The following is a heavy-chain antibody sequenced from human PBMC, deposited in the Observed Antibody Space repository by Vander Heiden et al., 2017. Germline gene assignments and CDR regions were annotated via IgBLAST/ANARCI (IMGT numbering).Heavy chain of an antibody. V-gene: IGHV1-69*10. CDR1: GGTFSSYA. Sequence: QVQLVQSGAEVKKPGSSVKVSCKASGGTFSSYAISWVPQAPGQGLEWMGGIIPILGIANYAQKFQGRVTITADKSTSTAYMELSSLRSEDTAVYYCARNRQYYYDSSGYYYRYYYYGMDVWGQGTTVTVSS. D-gene: IGHD3-22*01. J-gene: IGHJ6*02. CDR3: ARNRQYYYDSSGYYYRYYYYGMDV. CDR2: IIPILGIA.